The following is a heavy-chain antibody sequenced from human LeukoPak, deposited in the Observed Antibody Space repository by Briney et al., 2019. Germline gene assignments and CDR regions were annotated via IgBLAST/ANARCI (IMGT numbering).Heavy chain of an antibody. J-gene: IGHJ4*02. V-gene: IGHV3-23*01. CDR2: ISGDGGTI. Sequence: GGSLRLSCAASGFTLRSSAMSWVRQAPGKGLEWVSAISGDGGTISYAASVRGRFTISRDNAKNTLFLQMSSLRAGDTALYYCTKELYGNPSGYWGQGTRVTVSS. D-gene: IGHD2-8*01. CDR3: TKELYGNPSGY. CDR1: GFTLRSSA.